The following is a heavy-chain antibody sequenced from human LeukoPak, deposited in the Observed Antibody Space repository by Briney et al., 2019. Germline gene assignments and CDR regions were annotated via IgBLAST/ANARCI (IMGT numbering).Heavy chain of an antibody. J-gene: IGHJ6*02. CDR1: GYNFTSYW. CDR2: IDPSDSYT. D-gene: IGHD6-13*01. Sequence: GESLQISCKGSGYNFTSYWISWVRQMPGKGLEWMGRIDPSDSYTNYSPSFQGHVTISADKSISTAYLQWSSLKASDTAMYYCARQGTSWSQRESAMDVWGHGTTVTVSS. CDR3: ARQGTSWSQRESAMDV. V-gene: IGHV5-10-1*01.